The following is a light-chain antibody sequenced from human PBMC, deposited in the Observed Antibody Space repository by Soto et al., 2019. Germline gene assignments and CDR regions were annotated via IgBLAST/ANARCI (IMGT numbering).Light chain of an antibody. CDR2: GAS. J-gene: IGKJ1*01. CDR3: QQYNTYWT. Sequence: EVVLTQSPGTLSLSPGEGATLSCRASQSVVTSYLAWYQQKYGQSPRLLIYGASSRATGNPDRFSGSGSGTDFTLTINRLEPEDFATYFCQQYNTYWTFGQGTKVDIK. CDR1: QSVVTSY. V-gene: IGKV3-20*01.